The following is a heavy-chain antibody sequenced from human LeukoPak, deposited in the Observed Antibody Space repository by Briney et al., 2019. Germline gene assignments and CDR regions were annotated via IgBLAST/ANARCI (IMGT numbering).Heavy chain of an antibody. CDR2: ISYSGST. V-gene: IGHV4-59*01. CDR1: GGSISSYY. J-gene: IGHJ4*02. CDR3: ARGPHKFDY. Sequence: SETLSLTCAVSGGSISSYYWSWIRQPPGKGLEWIGYISYSGSTNYNPSLKSRVTISVDTSKHQFSLKLSAVTAADTAVYYCARGPHKFDYWGQGSLVTVSS.